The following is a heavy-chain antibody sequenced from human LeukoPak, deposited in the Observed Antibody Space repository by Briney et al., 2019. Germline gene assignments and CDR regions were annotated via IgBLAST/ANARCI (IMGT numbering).Heavy chain of an antibody. CDR2: RIPIFGTA. D-gene: IGHD3-9*01. J-gene: IGHJ4*02. CDR3: ARPDYSNYVRYFDWLTRFDY. Sequence: ASVKVSCKGSGGSFISYGISWVRQAPAQGLEWLGGRIPIFGTANYEQKFQGRVTITADESTSTAYMELSSLRSEDTAVYYCARPDYSNYVRYFDWLTRFDYWGQGTLVTVSS. CDR1: GGSFISYG. V-gene: IGHV1-69*13.